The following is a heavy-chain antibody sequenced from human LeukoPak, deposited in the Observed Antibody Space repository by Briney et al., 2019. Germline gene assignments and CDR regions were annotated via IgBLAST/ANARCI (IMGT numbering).Heavy chain of an antibody. CDR2: IYYTGST. CDR1: GGTISSSSYH. J-gene: IGHJ4*02. D-gene: IGHD2-2*01. Sequence: PSETLSLTCTVSGGTISSSSYHWGWIRQPPGKGLEWIGSIYYTGSTYYNPSLKSQVTMSVDTSNHQFSLKLSSVTAADTAAYYCVRHCIKTSCYLYDFWGQGVLVTVSS. V-gene: IGHV4-39*01. CDR3: VRHCIKTSCYLYDF.